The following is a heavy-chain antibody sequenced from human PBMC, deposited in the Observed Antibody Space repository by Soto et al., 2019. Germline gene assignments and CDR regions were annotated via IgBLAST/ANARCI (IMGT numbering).Heavy chain of an antibody. CDR3: VRTSVVVAAATREDY. CDR2: INSDGSST. D-gene: IGHD2-15*01. V-gene: IGHV3-74*01. Sequence: EVQLVESGGGLVQPGGSLRLSCAASGFTFSSYWMHWVRQAPGKGLVWVSRINSDGSSTRYADSVKGRFTISRDNAKNTLYLQMNSLRAEDTAVYYCVRTSVVVAAATREDYWGQGTLVVFSS. CDR1: GFTFSSYW. J-gene: IGHJ4*02.